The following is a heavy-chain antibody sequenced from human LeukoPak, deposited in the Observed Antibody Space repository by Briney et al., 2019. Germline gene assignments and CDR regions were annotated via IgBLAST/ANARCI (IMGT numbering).Heavy chain of an antibody. J-gene: IGHJ4*02. V-gene: IGHV4-39*01. Sequence: PSETLSLTCTVSGGSISSSSYYWGWIRQPPGKGLEWIGSIYYSGSTYYNPSLKSRVTISVDTSKNQFSLKLSSVTAADTAVYHCARHESWYLDYWGQGTLVTVSS. CDR1: GGSISSSSYY. CDR3: ARHESWYLDY. CDR2: IYYSGST. D-gene: IGHD6-13*01.